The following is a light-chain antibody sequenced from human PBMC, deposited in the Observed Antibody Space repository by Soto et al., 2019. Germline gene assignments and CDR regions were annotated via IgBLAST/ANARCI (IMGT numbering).Light chain of an antibody. CDR1: SSDVGGYNY. CDR3: SPYKTSTTRQIV. Sequence: QSALTQPASVSGSPGQSITISCTGTSSDVGGYNYVSWYQHHPGKAPKLIIYDVSNRPSGVSIRFSGSKSDNTPSLTISGLQPEEEADYHCSPYKTSTTRQIVLGTGTRVTAL. V-gene: IGLV2-14*03. CDR2: DVS. J-gene: IGLJ1*01.